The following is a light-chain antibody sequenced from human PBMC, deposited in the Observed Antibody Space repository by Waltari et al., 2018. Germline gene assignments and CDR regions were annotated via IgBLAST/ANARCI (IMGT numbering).Light chain of an antibody. CDR1: QSINTY. CDR2: AAS. V-gene: IGKV1-39*01. J-gene: IGKJ5*01. Sequence: DLQMTQSPSSLSASVGDTVTITCRADQSINTYLTWYQQRPGKAPKLLIYAASTLQGGVPSRFSGSGSGTDFTLTISSLQPEDFATFYCQQTYKTPITFGQGTRLDVK. CDR3: QQTYKTPIT.